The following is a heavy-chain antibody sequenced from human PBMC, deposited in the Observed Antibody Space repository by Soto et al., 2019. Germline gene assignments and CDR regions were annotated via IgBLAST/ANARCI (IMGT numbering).Heavy chain of an antibody. V-gene: IGHV1-69*02. CDR3: ARDRDNSNWPNFDS. J-gene: IGHJ4*02. CDR2: VLPFLDIT. CDR1: GGTFSIYT. D-gene: IGHD6-13*01. Sequence: QVQLVQSGSEVKKPGSSVRVSCKTSGGTFSIYTISWVRQAPGQGLEWMGRVLPFLDITSYSQRFQGRVTIXAXSXXTTAYMELSSLRSEDTAVYYCARDRDNSNWPNFDSWGQGTLVTVSS.